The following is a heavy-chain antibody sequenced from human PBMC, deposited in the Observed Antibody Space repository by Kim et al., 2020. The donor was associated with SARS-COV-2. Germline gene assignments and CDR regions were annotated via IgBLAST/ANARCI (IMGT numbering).Heavy chain of an antibody. CDR2: ISAYNGNT. D-gene: IGHD5-12*01. J-gene: IGHJ4*02. V-gene: IGHV1-18*04. CDR1: GYTFTSYG. Sequence: ASVKVSCKASGYTFTSYGISWVRQAPGQGLEWMGWISAYNGNTNYAQKLQGRVTMTTDTSTSTAYMELRSLRSDDTAVYYCARWLEQADIVATIWDYWGQGTLVTVSS. CDR3: ARWLEQADIVATIWDY.